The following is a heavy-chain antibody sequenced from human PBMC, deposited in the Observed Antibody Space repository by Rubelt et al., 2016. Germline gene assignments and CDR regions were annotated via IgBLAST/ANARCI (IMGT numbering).Heavy chain of an antibody. D-gene: IGHD5-12*01. J-gene: IGHJ4*02. Sequence: EVQLVESGGGLVQPGGSLRLSCAASGFTFSTFGISWVRQAPGKGPEWVSAISGSGGNTYYADSVKGRFTISREDSKKTRYLQRSSLRAEDTAVYYCARAGYSGYDGIDYWGQGTLVTVSS. CDR3: ARAGYSGYDGIDY. V-gene: IGHV3-23*04. CDR1: GFTFSTFG. CDR2: ISGSGGNT.